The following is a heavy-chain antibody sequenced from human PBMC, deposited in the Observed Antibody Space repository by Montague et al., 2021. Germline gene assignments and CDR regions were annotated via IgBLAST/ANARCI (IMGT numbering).Heavy chain of an antibody. J-gene: IGHJ5*02. V-gene: IGHV4-39*07. D-gene: IGHD6-13*01. Sequence: SETLSLTCTVSGASITSNICYWGWIRQSPGNGLEWIGSIYYSGNSFYQPSLKSRITMAVDTSKNQFSLKLSSVTAADTAIYYCARVFSSWYVGWFDPWGQGTLVTVSS. CDR3: ARVFSSWYVGWFDP. CDR1: GASITSNICY. CDR2: IYYSGNS.